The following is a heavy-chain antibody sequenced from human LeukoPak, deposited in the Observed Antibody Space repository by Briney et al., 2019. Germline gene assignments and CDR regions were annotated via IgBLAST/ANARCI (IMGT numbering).Heavy chain of an antibody. CDR1: GGSISSSSYY. D-gene: IGHD2-15*01. CDR2: IYYSGST. CDR3: ARTPDAFDI. Sequence: SETLSLTCTVSGGSISSSSYYWGWIRQPPGKGLEWIGSIYYSGSTNYNPSLKSRVTISVDTSKNQFSLKLSSVTAADTAVYYCARTPDAFDIWGRGTMVTVSS. J-gene: IGHJ3*02. V-gene: IGHV4-39*07.